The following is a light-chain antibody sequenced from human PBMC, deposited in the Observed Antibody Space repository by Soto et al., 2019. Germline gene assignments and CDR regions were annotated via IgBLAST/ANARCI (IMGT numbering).Light chain of an antibody. CDR3: QQGYSTPWT. Sequence: DIQMTQSPSSLSASVGDRVTITCRARQSIGTYLHWYQQKPGKAPKLLIYAASNLQSGVPSRFSGSGSGTDFTLTMNSLQPEHFATYYCQQGYSTPWTFGQGTKVDIK. J-gene: IGKJ1*01. CDR1: QSIGTY. V-gene: IGKV1-39*01. CDR2: AAS.